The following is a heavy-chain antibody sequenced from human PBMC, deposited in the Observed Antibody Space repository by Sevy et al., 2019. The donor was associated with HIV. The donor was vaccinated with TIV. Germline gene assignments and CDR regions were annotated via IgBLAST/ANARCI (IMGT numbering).Heavy chain of an antibody. CDR3: ASVRPCGGDCYLFDS. CDR1: GGSLSNYG. Sequence: ASVKVSCMASGGSLSNYGMNWVRQAPGQGLEWMGGIIPRPGIANSAQKVQDRVTITADESTGTVYMEVRGLRFEDTGVYYFASVRPCGGDCYLFDSWGQGTLVTVSS. J-gene: IGHJ4*02. D-gene: IGHD2-21*02. CDR2: IIPRPGIA. V-gene: IGHV1-69*10.